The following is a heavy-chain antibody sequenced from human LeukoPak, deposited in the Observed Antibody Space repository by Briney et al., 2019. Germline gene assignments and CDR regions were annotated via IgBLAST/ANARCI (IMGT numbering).Heavy chain of an antibody. V-gene: IGHV3-21*01. J-gene: IGHJ4*02. D-gene: IGHD6-19*01. Sequence: GGSLRLSCAASGFTFSSYRVNWVRQAPGKGLEWVSSITSSSSYKYYADSVKGRFTISRDNAKNSLYLQMNSLRAEDTAVYYCVPGGLAVSGIDYWGQGALVTVSS. CDR3: VPGGLAVSGIDY. CDR2: ITSSSSYK. CDR1: GFTFSSYR.